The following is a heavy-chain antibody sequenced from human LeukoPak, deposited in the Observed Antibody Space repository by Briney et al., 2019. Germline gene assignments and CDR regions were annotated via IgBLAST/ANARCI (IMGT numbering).Heavy chain of an antibody. D-gene: IGHD3-22*01. J-gene: IGHJ4*02. CDR3: ARAGRSSGPFDY. CDR1: GFIFTDYG. CDR2: IRYDGSDK. V-gene: IGHV3-30*02. Sequence: GGSLRLSCAASGFIFTDYGMHWVRQAPGKGLEWLTFIRYDGSDKYYADSVKGRFTISRDNAKNSLYLQMNSLRAEDTALYYCARAGRSSGPFDYWGQGTLVTVSS.